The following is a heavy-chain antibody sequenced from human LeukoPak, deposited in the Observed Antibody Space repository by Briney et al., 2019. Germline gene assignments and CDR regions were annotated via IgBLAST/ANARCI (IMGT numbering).Heavy chain of an antibody. J-gene: IGHJ3*02. Sequence: SEPLSLTCAAYGGSFSGYYWSWIRQPPGKGLEWIGEINHSGSTNYNSSLKSRVTISVDTSKNQFSLKLSSVTAADTAVYYCARGPQWLDAFDIWGKGKMVTLFS. CDR1: GGSFSGYY. CDR2: INHSGST. D-gene: IGHD3-22*01. CDR3: ARGPQWLDAFDI. V-gene: IGHV4-34*01.